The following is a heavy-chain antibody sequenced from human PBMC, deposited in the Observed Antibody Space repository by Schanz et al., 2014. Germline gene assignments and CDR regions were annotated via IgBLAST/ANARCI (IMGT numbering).Heavy chain of an antibody. D-gene: IGHD3-22*01. V-gene: IGHV3-21*01. CDR2: ITSTSRYI. CDR3: AKSYDTSGYSGFDY. J-gene: IGHJ4*02. Sequence: EVQLVESGGGLVKPGGSLRLSCAASGFTFSNYTMYWVRQAPGKGLEWVSSITSTSRYIYYADSLKGRFTISRDNSKNTLYLQMNSLRTEDTAVYFCAKSYDTSGYSGFDYWGQGTLVTVSS. CDR1: GFTFSNYT.